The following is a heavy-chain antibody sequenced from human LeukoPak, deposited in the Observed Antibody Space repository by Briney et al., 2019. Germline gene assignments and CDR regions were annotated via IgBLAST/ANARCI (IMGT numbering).Heavy chain of an antibody. CDR2: IRDKGYGHAT. CDR1: GCTFSDSA. CDR3: TTPNEGNWFDP. D-gene: IGHD2-8*01. J-gene: IGHJ5*02. Sequence: GGSLKLSCAASGCTFSDSAIHWVRQASGKGLEWVGRIRDKGYGHATAYAASVKGRFTLSRDDSKNTAYLQMNSLKTEDTALYSCTTPNEGNWFDPWGQGTLVTVSS. V-gene: IGHV3-73*01.